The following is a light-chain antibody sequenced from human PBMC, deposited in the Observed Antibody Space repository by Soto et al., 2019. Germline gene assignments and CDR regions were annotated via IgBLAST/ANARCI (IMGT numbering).Light chain of an antibody. Sequence: QSALTQPPSASGSPGPSVTISCTGTSDDVGGYNYVSWYQQHPDRAPKLMIYEVFKRPSGVPDRFSGSKSGNTASLTVSGLQAEDEADYYCSSYAGTNNLIFGAGTKLTVL. J-gene: IGLJ2*01. V-gene: IGLV2-8*01. CDR2: EVF. CDR3: SSYAGTNNLI. CDR1: SDDVGGYNY.